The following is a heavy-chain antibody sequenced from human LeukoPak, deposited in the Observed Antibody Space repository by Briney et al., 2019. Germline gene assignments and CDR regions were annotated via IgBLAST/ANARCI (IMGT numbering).Heavy chain of an antibody. CDR1: GGSFSNYY. D-gene: IGHD6-19*01. V-gene: IGHV4-59*01. CDR3: ARDQWKLGNAFDI. J-gene: IGHJ3*02. Sequence: SETLSLTCTVYGGSFSNYYWTWIRQSPGKGLEWIGYIYYSGSTNYNPSLKSRVTISLDTSKNQFSLKLTSVTAADTAIYYCARDQWKLGNAFDIWAHGTMVTVSS. CDR2: IYYSGST.